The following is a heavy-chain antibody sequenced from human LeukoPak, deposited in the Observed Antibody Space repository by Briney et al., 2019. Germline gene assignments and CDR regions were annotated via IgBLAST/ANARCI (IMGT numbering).Heavy chain of an antibody. CDR3: ARGVYIAAAQYGF. CDR1: GGSISSYY. V-gene: IGHV4-59*01. D-gene: IGHD6-13*01. Sequence: SETLSLTCTVSGGSISSYYWSWIRQPPGKGLEWIGYIYYSGSTNYNPSLKSRVTMSVDTSKNQFSLKLSSVTAADTAVYYCARGVYIAAAQYGFWGQGTLVTVSS. J-gene: IGHJ4*02. CDR2: IYYSGST.